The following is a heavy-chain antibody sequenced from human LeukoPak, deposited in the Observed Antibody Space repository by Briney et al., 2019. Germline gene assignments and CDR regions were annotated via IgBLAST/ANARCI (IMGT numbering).Heavy chain of an antibody. CDR2: ISYDGSNK. Sequence: PGGSLRLSCAASGFNFASNWMHWVRQAPGKGLEWVAVISYDGSNKYYADSVKGRFTISRDNSKNTLYLQMNSLRAEDTAVYYCAKDVTWPYYYGMDVWGQGTTVTVSS. CDR3: AKDVTWPYYYGMDV. J-gene: IGHJ6*02. CDR1: GFNFASNW. D-gene: IGHD1-14*01. V-gene: IGHV3-30*18.